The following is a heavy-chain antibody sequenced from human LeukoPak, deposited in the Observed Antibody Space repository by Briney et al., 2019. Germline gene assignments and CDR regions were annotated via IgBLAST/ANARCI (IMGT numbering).Heavy chain of an antibody. V-gene: IGHV4-39*01. D-gene: IGHD6-13*01. CDR1: GGSINRANYF. J-gene: IGHJ5*02. CDR2: SHYSGTT. CDR3: ARSVGASTWVGNWFDP. Sequence: SETLSLTCTGSGGSINRANYFWGWIRQSPGKGLEWLGNSHYSGTTYYNPSLKSRLTISVDPSKNQFSLKLTSVTAADTAIYFCARSVGASTWVGNWFDPWGQGTLVTVS.